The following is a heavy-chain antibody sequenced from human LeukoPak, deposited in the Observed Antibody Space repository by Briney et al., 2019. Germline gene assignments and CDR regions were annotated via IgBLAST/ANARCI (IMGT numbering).Heavy chain of an antibody. Sequence: ASVKVSCKVSGYTLTELSMHWVRQAPGKGLEWMGGFDPEDGETIYAQKFQGRVTMTEDTSTDTAYMELSSLRSEDTAVYYCATEYVRGYDLPHYFDYWGQGTLVTVSS. J-gene: IGHJ4*02. D-gene: IGHD5-12*01. V-gene: IGHV1-24*01. CDR1: GYTLTELS. CDR2: FDPEDGET. CDR3: ATEYVRGYDLPHYFDY.